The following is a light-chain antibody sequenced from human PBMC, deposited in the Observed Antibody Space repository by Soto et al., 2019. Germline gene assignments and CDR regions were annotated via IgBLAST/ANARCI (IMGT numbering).Light chain of an antibody. J-gene: IGKJ1*01. CDR1: QSVRSN. V-gene: IGKV3-15*01. CDR3: QQYNDWPPWT. Sequence: EIVMTQSPVTLSVSPGERATLSCRDGQSVRSNLAWYQQKPGQAPRLLIYGASTRATGIPARFSGSGSGTEFTLTISSLQSEDFAVYYCQQYNDWPPWTFGQGTKVEIK. CDR2: GAS.